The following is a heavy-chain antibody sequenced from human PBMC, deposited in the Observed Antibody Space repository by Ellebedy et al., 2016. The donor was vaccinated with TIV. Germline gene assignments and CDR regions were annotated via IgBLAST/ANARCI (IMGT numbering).Heavy chain of an antibody. CDR2: ISSSSSYI. D-gene: IGHD6-19*01. CDR3: AREDSSGWVRN. J-gene: IGHJ4*02. Sequence: PVGSLRLSCAASGFTFSSYSMNWVRQAPGKGLEWVSSISSSSSYIYYADSVKGRFTISRDNAKNSLYLQMNSLRAEDTAVYYCAREDSSGWVRNWGQGTLVTVSS. CDR1: GFTFSSYS. V-gene: IGHV3-21*01.